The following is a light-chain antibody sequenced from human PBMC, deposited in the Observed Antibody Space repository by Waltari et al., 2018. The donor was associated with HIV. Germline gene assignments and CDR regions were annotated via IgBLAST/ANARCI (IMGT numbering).Light chain of an antibody. Sequence: QSVLTQPPSVSAAPGQRVTISCSGSSSNIGSNDVSWYQQLPGTAPKLLIFDNEKRTSGIPDRFSGSKSGTSATLGITGLQTGDEADYYRGTWDSGLSAVVFGGGTKLTVL. CDR2: DNE. V-gene: IGLV1-51*01. CDR1: SSNIGSND. CDR3: GTWDSGLSAVV. J-gene: IGLJ3*02.